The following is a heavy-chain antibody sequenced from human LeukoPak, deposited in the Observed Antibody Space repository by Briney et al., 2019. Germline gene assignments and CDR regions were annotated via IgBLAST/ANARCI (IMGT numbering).Heavy chain of an antibody. Sequence: PSQTLSLTCSVSGDSISSGGYYWHWIRQHPGKGLEWIGYIYSTGTTYYNPSLTSRLTMSLDTSKNQFSLKVTSVTAADTAVYFCARDRPDTTSPTTVGRFDPWGQGTLVTVSS. D-gene: IGHD1-26*01. CDR2: IYSTGTT. CDR1: GDSISSGGYY. J-gene: IGHJ5*02. CDR3: ARDRPDTTSPTTVGRFDP. V-gene: IGHV4-31*03.